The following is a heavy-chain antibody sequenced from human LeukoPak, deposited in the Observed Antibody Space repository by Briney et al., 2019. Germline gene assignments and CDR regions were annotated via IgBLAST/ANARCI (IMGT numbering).Heavy chain of an antibody. CDR1: GGSISSYY. Sequence: SETLSLTCTVSGGSISSYYWSWIRQPPGKGLEWIGYIFYSGSTNYNPSLKSRVTMSVDTSKNQFSLKLSSVTAADTAVYYCARDQTYYYGSGSYYSPYYYYYMDVWGKGTTVTVSS. J-gene: IGHJ6*03. V-gene: IGHV4-59*12. CDR2: IFYSGST. CDR3: ARDQTYYYGSGSYYSPYYYYYMDV. D-gene: IGHD3-10*01.